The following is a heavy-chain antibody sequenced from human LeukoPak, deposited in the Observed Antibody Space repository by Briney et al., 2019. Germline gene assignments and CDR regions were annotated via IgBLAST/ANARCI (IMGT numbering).Heavy chain of an antibody. CDR2: IYTSGST. V-gene: IGHV4-61*02. CDR3: ARVIASYYYYMDV. Sequence: SQTLSLTCTVSGGSISSGSYYWSWIRLPAGKGLEWIGRIYTSGSTNYNPSLKSRVTISVDTSKNQFSLKLSSVTAADTAVYYCARVIASYYYYMDVWGKGTTVTVSS. CDR1: GGSISSGSYY. D-gene: IGHD2-21*01. J-gene: IGHJ6*03.